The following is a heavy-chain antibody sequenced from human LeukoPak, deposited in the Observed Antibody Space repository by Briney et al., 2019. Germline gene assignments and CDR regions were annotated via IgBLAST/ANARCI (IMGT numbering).Heavy chain of an antibody. CDR2: INHSGST. D-gene: IGHD3-10*01. CDR3: ARGSYYGSGSYYRIDY. Sequence: SETLSLTCAVYGGSFSGYYWSWVRQPPGKGLEWIGEINHSGSTNYNPSLKSRVTISVDTSKSQFSLKLSSVTAADTAVYYCARGSYYGSGSYYRIDYWGQGILVTVSS. CDR1: GGSFSGYY. J-gene: IGHJ4*02. V-gene: IGHV4-34*01.